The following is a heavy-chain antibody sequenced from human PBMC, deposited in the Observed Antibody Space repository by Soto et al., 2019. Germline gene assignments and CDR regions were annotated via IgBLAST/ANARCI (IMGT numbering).Heavy chain of an antibody. J-gene: IGHJ5*02. CDR1: GYTFASYG. CDR2: INAANGDT. V-gene: IGHV1-3*01. Sequence: ASVKVSCKASGYTFASYGIHWVRQAPGQRLEWMGWINAANGDTKYSPKFQGRVTITRDTSASTAYMELSSLRSEDTAVYYCVRRHVSATGIDWFDPWGQGTLVTVS. CDR3: VRRHVSATGIDWFDP. D-gene: IGHD6-13*01.